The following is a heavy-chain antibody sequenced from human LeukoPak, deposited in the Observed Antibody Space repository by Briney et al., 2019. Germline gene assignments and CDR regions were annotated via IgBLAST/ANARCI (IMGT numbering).Heavy chain of an antibody. D-gene: IGHD3-22*01. CDR3: ARDQEKDDSSGYSLDY. CDR1: GGSISSGNYY. V-gene: IGHV4-61*02. J-gene: IGHJ4*02. CDR2: IYTSGTT. Sequence: SETLSLTCTVSGGSISSGNYYWNWIRQPAGKGLEWIGRIYTSGTTNYNPSLKSRVTISLDTSKNQLSLKLSSVTAADTAVYYCARDQEKDDSSGYSLDYWGQGTLVTVSS.